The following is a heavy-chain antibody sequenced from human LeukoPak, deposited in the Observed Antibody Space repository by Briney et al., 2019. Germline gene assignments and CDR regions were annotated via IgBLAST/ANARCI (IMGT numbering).Heavy chain of an antibody. D-gene: IGHD3-3*01. CDR2: INHSGST. J-gene: IGHJ6*02. Sequence: SETLSLTCAVYGGSFSGYYWSWIRQPPGKGLEWIGEINHSGSTYYNPSLKSRVTISLDTSKNQFSLKLSSVTAADTAVYYCARFTRVLRFLEWLPRDYYYYGMDVWGQGTTVTVSS. V-gene: IGHV4-34*01. CDR3: ARFTRVLRFLEWLPRDYYYYGMDV. CDR1: GGSFSGYY.